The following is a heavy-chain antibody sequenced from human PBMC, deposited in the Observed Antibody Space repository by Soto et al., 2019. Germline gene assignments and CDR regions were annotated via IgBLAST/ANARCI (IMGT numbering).Heavy chain of an antibody. Sequence: QVPLVESGGGVVQPGRSLRLSCAASGFTFDNYGIHWVRQAPGKGLEWVAVISFDGADAYYAASVQGRFTISRDKSKNTVYLQMNNLRAEYRAGYYCTKEHAPGPSYYYHMDVWGRGTTVTVSS. CDR1: GFTFDNYG. CDR3: TKEHAPGPSYYYHMDV. D-gene: IGHD7-27*01. J-gene: IGHJ6*03. V-gene: IGHV3-30*18. CDR2: ISFDGADA.